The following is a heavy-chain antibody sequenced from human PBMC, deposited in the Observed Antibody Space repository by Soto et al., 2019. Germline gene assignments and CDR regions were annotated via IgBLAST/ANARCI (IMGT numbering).Heavy chain of an antibody. D-gene: IGHD1-26*01. J-gene: IGHJ4*02. Sequence: PSETRSLTWMVSGGSVSSQSHFWSWIRQAPGKGLEWIGYVYYSGITNFNPSLKSRVTISADTSNNQISLSLTSVTAADTAVYYCAREDMSGTYYFDSWGQGTLVTVSS. CDR3: AREDMSGTYYFDS. CDR1: GGSVSSQSHF. V-gene: IGHV4-61*01. CDR2: VYYSGIT.